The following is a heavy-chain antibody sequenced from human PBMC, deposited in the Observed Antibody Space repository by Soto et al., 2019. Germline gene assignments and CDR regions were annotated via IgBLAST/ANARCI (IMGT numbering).Heavy chain of an antibody. V-gene: IGHV3-33*01. CDR3: ARVDNWNDEASDY. CDR2: IWSDGNNR. Sequence: GGYLRHSCTSSGFMFSNHGMHWVRQAPGKGLEWVAVIWSDGNNRYYADSVKGRFTISRDNSKNTLYLQMNSLRAEDTAVYYCARVDNWNDEASDYWGQGT. D-gene: IGHD1-1*01. J-gene: IGHJ4*02. CDR1: GFMFSNHG.